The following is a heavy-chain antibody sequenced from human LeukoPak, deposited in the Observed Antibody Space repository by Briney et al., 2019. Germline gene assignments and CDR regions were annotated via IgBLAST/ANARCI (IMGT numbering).Heavy chain of an antibody. CDR1: GGSISSYY. CDR2: IYTSGGT. D-gene: IGHD3-16*01. Sequence: PSETLSLTCKVSGGSISSYYWSWIRQPAGKGLEWIGRIYTSGGTTYYPPILSRVTMSVDTTKNQFPLKLSSVTAADTAVYYCARAVDGGPIAPDVAFDIWGQGTMVTVSS. V-gene: IGHV4-4*07. CDR3: ARAVDGGPIAPDVAFDI. J-gene: IGHJ3*02.